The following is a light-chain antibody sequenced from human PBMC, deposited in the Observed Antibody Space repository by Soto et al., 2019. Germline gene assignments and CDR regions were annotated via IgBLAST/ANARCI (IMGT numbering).Light chain of an antibody. CDR2: DAS. Sequence: DIQMTQSPSTLSASVGDRVTITCRASQSISSWLAWYQQKPGKAPKLLIYDASSLESGVPSRFSGSGSGTEFTLTISILKPDDFATYYCQQYNSYAPRYTFGQGTKLEIK. CDR3: QQYNSYAPRYT. V-gene: IGKV1-5*01. J-gene: IGKJ2*01. CDR1: QSISSW.